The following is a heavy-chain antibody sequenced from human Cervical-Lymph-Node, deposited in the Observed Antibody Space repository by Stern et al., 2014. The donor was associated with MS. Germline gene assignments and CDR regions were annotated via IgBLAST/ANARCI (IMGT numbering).Heavy chain of an antibody. CDR3: ATWGAGSSPPLFY. D-gene: IGHD6-6*01. CDR1: GYNLTTFA. V-gene: IGHV7-4-1*02. J-gene: IGHJ4*02. Sequence: DQLVESGSELKKPGASVKVSCKASGYNLTTFAINWVRQAPGQGLDWIGWINTKTGNPTFAQGFTGRFVFSLDASINTAYLQIISLKAEDSAVYYCATWGAGSSPPLFYWGQGTLVTVSS. CDR2: INTKTGNP.